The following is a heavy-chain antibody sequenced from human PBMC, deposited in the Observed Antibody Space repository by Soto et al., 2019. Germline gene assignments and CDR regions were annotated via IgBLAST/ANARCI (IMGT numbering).Heavy chain of an antibody. CDR3: ARRWGEGRVDY. V-gene: IGHV4-59*12. Sequence: SETLALTCTVSGGSISSYYWSWIRQPPGKGLEWIGYIYYSGSTNYNPSLKSRVTISVDTSKNQFSLKLSSVTAADTAVYYCARRWGEGRVDYWGQGPLVTXSS. CDR2: IYYSGST. CDR1: GGSISSYY. D-gene: IGHD3-10*01. J-gene: IGHJ4*02.